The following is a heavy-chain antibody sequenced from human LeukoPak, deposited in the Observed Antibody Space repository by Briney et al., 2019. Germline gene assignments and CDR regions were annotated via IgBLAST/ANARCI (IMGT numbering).Heavy chain of an antibody. CDR2: INTDGSST. Sequence: QPGGALRLSCAASGFTFSSYWMHWVRQAPGKGLVWVSRINTDGSSTSYADSVKGRFTISRDNAKNTLYLQMNSLRAEDTAVYYCARVIAAAGTVDYWGQGTLVTVSS. CDR1: GFTFSSYW. V-gene: IGHV3-74*01. J-gene: IGHJ4*02. D-gene: IGHD6-13*01. CDR3: ARVIAAAGTVDY.